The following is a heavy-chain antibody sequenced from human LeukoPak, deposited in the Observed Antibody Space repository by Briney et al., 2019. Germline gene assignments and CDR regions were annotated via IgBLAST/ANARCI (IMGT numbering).Heavy chain of an antibody. J-gene: IGHJ4*02. CDR2: IKQDGSEK. Sequence: PGGSLRLSCAASGFTFSSYWMSWVRQAPGKGLEWVANIKQDGSEKYYVDSVKGRFTISRDNAKNSLYLQMNSLRAEDTAVYYCARGGYGSGWYHYFDYWGQGTLVTVSS. D-gene: IGHD6-19*01. CDR1: GFTFSSYW. V-gene: IGHV3-7*01. CDR3: ARGGYGSGWYHYFDY.